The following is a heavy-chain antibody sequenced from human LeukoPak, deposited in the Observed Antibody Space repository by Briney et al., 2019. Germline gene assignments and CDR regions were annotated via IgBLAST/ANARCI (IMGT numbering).Heavy chain of an antibody. Sequence: GGSLRLSCAASGFTFSSYGMHWVRQAPGKGLEWVAVISYDGSNKYYADSVKGRFTISRDNSKNTLYLQMNSLRAEDTAVYYCAKGGVAALFDYWGQGTLFTVSS. CDR3: AKGGVAALFDY. CDR1: GFTFSSYG. J-gene: IGHJ4*02. V-gene: IGHV3-30*18. CDR2: ISYDGSNK. D-gene: IGHD6-13*01.